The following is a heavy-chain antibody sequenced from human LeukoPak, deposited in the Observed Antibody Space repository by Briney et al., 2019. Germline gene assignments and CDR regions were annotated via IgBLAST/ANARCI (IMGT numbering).Heavy chain of an antibody. J-gene: IGHJ4*02. V-gene: IGHV4-59*01. CDR2: IQASGTT. Sequence: PSETLSLTCSVSGSSITGFHWGWIRQPPAKGLEWIGYIQASGTTKHNPSLKSRVTISIDTSKAQFSLNVNSVSAADTAMYYCARLDSCGADSCIDSWGQGNLVIVSS. CDR1: GSSITGFH. D-gene: IGHD2-21*01. CDR3: ARLDSCGADSCIDS.